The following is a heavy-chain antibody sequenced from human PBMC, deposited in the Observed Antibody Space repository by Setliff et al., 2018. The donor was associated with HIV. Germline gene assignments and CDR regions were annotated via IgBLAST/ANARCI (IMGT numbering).Heavy chain of an antibody. CDR2: MNPNSGNR. D-gene: IGHD2-15*01. J-gene: IGHJ3*02. Sequence: ASVKVSCKASGYTFTSYGISWVRQAPGQGLEWMGRMNPNSGNRGYAQKFQGRVTMTRITSISTAYMELSSLRSEDTAVYYCVVPAAVGAPDAFDIWGQGTKVTVSS. CDR3: VVPAAVGAPDAFDI. CDR1: GYTFTSYG. V-gene: IGHV1-8*01.